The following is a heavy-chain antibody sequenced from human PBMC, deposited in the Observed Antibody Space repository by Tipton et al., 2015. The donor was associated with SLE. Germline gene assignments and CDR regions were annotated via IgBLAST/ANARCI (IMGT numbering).Heavy chain of an antibody. J-gene: IGHJ4*02. D-gene: IGHD6-19*01. CDR2: IEKGGSP. CDR3: AREPTYSRDWYWGFDY. Sequence: TLSLTCTVSGGSIISGGYYWSWIRQRPGKGLEWMGYIEKGGSPYYNPSLKSRVTISVDTSKNQFSLKLSSVTAAGTAVYYCAREPTYSRDWYWGFDYWGQGTLVTVSS. CDR1: GGSIISGGYY. V-gene: IGHV4-30-4*01.